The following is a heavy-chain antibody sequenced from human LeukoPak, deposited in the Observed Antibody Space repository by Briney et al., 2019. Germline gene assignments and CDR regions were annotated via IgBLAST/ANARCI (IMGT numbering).Heavy chain of an antibody. CDR2: INSDGSSA. CDR1: GFTFSSYW. CDR3: ARVGLYSSGWSA. D-gene: IGHD6-19*01. J-gene: IGHJ4*02. Sequence: GGSLRLSCVASGFTFSSYWMRWVRQAPGKGLVWVSRINSDGSSANYADSVKGRFTISRDNAKNTLYLQMNSLRAEDTAVYYCARVGLYSSGWSAWGQGTLVTVSS. V-gene: IGHV3-74*01.